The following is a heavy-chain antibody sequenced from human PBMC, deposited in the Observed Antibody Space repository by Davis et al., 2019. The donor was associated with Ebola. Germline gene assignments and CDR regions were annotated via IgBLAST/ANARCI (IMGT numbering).Heavy chain of an antibody. CDR3: AKDLGYSSSYYYFDY. J-gene: IGHJ4*02. V-gene: IGHV3-11*04. CDR1: GFTFSDYY. Sequence: GESLKISCAASGFTFSDYYMSWIRQAPGKGLEWVSYISSSGSTIYYADSVKGRFTISRDNSKNTLYLQMNSLRAEDTAVYYCAKDLGYSSSYYYFDYWGQGTLVTVSS. D-gene: IGHD6-13*01. CDR2: ISSSGSTI.